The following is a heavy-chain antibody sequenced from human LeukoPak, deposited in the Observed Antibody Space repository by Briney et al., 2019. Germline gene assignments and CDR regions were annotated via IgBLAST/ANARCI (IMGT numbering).Heavy chain of an antibody. V-gene: IGHV3-30*03. CDR1: GFTFSSFS. CDR2: ISNDGTDK. D-gene: IGHD3-10*01. Sequence: PGGSLRLSCAASGFTFSSFSMNWVRQSPGKGLEWVAVISNDGTDKHHADSVKGRFTVSRDNSNHTVYLEMDRLRVEDTAIYYCVREGTYFFASGSFQGYYFDNWGQGTLVTVSS. J-gene: IGHJ4*02. CDR3: VREGTYFFASGSFQGYYFDN.